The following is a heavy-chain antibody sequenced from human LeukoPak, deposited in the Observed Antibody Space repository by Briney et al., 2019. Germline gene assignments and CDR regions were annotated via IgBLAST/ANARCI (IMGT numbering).Heavy chain of an antibody. CDR2: INPSGGST. CDR3: ARDSGSYLGYFDY. D-gene: IGHD1-26*01. V-gene: IGHV1-46*01. CDR1: GYTFTSYY. Sequence: ASVKVSCKASGYTFTSYYMHWVRQAPGHGLEWMGIINPSGGSTSCAQKCQGRVTMTTDTSTSTAYMELRSLRSDDTAVYYCARDSGSYLGYFDYWGQGTLVTVSS. J-gene: IGHJ4*02.